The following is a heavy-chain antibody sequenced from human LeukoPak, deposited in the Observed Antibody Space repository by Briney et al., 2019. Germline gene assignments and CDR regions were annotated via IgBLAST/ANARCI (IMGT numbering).Heavy chain of an antibody. V-gene: IGHV4-59*01. CDR2: IYYSGTT. CDR1: GGSISSYY. J-gene: IGHJ4*02. D-gene: IGHD1-26*01. CDR3: AREGVVGATWGFDY. Sequence: SETLSLTCTVSGGSISSYYWSWFRQPPGKGLEWIGYIYYSGTTNYNPSLKSRVTISVDTSKNQFSLNLNSVTAADTAVYYCAREGVVGATWGFDYWGQGTLVTVSS.